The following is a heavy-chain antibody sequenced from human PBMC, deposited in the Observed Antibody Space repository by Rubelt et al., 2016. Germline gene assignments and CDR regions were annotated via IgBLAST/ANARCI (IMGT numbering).Heavy chain of an antibody. V-gene: IGHV1-69*04. J-gene: IGHJ3*02. CDR3: ARGGAAAADDNDAFDI. CDR1: GGTFSSYA. CDR2: IIPILGIA. D-gene: IGHD6-13*01. Sequence: QVQLVQSGAEVKKPGSSVKVSCKASGGTFSSYAISWVRQAPGQGLEWMGRIIPILGIANYAQKFQGRVTITADKSTSTATMELSSLRAEDTAVYYCARGGAAAADDNDAFDIWGQGTMVTVSS.